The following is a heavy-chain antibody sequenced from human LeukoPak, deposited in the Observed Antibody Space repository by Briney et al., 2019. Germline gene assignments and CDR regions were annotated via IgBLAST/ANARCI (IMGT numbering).Heavy chain of an antibody. Sequence: PGGSLRLSCAASGFTFSSYGRHWVRQAPGKGLEWVAFIRYDGSNKYYADSVKGRFTISRDNSKNTLYLQMNSLRAEDTAVYYCAKLEVVTAIPLDYWGQGTLVTVSS. CDR2: IRYDGSNK. J-gene: IGHJ4*02. CDR1: GFTFSSYG. D-gene: IGHD2-21*02. V-gene: IGHV3-30*02. CDR3: AKLEVVTAIPLDY.